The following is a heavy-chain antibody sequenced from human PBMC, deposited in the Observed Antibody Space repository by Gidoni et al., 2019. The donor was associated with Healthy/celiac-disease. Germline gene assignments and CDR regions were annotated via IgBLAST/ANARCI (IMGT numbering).Heavy chain of an antibody. Sequence: QVQLQQWGAGLLKPSETLSLTCAVYGGSFSGYYWSWIRQPPGKGLEWIGEINHSGSTNYNPSLKSRVTISVDTSKNQFSLKLSSVTAADTAVYYCARGLGSGSYRTYGMDVWGQGTTVTVSS. CDR1: GGSFSGYY. D-gene: IGHD3-10*01. CDR2: INHSGST. CDR3: ARGLGSGSYRTYGMDV. J-gene: IGHJ6*02. V-gene: IGHV4-34*01.